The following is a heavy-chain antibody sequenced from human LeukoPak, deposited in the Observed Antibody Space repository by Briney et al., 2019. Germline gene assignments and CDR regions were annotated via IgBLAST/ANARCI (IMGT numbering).Heavy chain of an antibody. V-gene: IGHV4-4*07. CDR1: GGSISSYY. CDR2: IYTSGST. CDR3: ARERGAAAGTDAFDI. Sequence: SETLSLTCTVSGGSISSYYWSWIRQPAGKGLEWIGRIYTSGSTNYNPSLKSRVTMSVDTSKNQFSLKLSSATAADTAVYYRARERGAAAGTDAFDIWGQGTMVTVSS. D-gene: IGHD6-13*01. J-gene: IGHJ3*02.